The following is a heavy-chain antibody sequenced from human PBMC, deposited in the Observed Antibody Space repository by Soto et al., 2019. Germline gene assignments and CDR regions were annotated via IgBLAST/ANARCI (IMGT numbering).Heavy chain of an antibody. Sequence: GGSLRLSCAPSGFTFSNYGMHWVRQAPGKGLEWVAFISDDGSNKYYADSMKGRFTMSRDNSKSTMYLQMNSLRVEDTAVYYCTKRRNVLRFLEWSSGMEVWGQGTTVTVSS. D-gene: IGHD3-3*01. CDR2: ISDDGSNK. CDR3: TKRRNVLRFLEWSSGMEV. V-gene: IGHV3-30*18. J-gene: IGHJ6*02. CDR1: GFTFSNYG.